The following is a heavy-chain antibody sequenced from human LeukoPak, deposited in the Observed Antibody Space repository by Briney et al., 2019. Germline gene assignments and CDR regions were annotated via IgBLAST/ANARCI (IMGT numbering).Heavy chain of an antibody. CDR1: GFTFSRYR. J-gene: IGHJ5*02. D-gene: IGHD3-10*01. CDR2: ISSSSSTI. CDR3: ARDLVYYSSGSIVDL. Sequence: GGSLRLTCVASGFTFSRYRRNWVRQAPGKGLEWVSYISSSSSTIYYADSVKGRFTISRDNDKNSLYLQMNSLRDEDTAVYYCARDLVYYSSGSIVDLWGQGTLVTVSS. V-gene: IGHV3-48*02.